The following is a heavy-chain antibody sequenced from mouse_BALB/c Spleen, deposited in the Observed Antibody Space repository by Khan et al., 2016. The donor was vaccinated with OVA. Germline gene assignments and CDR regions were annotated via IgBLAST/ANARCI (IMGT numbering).Heavy chain of an antibody. CDR3: ARPAYDGYYDC. Sequence: VQLQESGPELVRPGVSVKISCKGSGYTFTDYAMYWVKQSHAKSLEWIGLISTYSGNTNYNQKFKGKATMTVDKSSSTAYMELARLTSEDSAIXYCARPAYDGYYDCWGQGTALTVSS. CDR1: GYTFTDYA. D-gene: IGHD2-3*01. CDR2: ISTYSGNT. J-gene: IGHJ2*01. V-gene: IGHV1S137*01.